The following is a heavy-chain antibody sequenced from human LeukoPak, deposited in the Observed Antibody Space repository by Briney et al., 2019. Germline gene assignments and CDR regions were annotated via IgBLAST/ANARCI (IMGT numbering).Heavy chain of an antibody. Sequence: SVKVSCKASGGTFSSYAISWVRQAPGQGLEWMGGIIPIFGTANYAQKFQGRVTITADHSTSTAYMELSSLRSEDTAVYYCARRGYSYGLVSYFDYWGQGTLVTVSS. CDR3: ARRGYSYGLVSYFDY. V-gene: IGHV1-69*13. CDR1: GGTFSSYA. D-gene: IGHD5-18*01. CDR2: IIPIFGTA. J-gene: IGHJ4*02.